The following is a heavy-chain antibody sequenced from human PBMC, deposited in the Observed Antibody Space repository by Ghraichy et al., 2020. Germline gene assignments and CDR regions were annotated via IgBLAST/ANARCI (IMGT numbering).Heavy chain of an antibody. V-gene: IGHV3-23*01. CDR1: GFTFSSSA. Sequence: LSLTCAASGFTFSSSAMSWVRQGPGKGLEWVSAISGSGGSTYYADSVKGRFTISRDNSKNTLYLQMNSLRADDTAVYYCAKAGGSYPKWFDPWGQGTLVTVSS. D-gene: IGHD1-26*01. CDR3: AKAGGSYPKWFDP. CDR2: ISGSGGST. J-gene: IGHJ5*02.